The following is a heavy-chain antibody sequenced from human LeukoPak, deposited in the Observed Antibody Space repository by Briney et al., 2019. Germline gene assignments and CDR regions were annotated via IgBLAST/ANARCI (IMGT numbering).Heavy chain of an antibody. CDR3: ARSRYSNYVTDY. V-gene: IGHV1-46*01. CDR1: GYTFTSYY. CDR2: INPSGGST. J-gene: IGHJ4*02. D-gene: IGHD4-11*01. Sequence: ASVKVSCKASGYTFTSYYMHWVRQAPGQGLEWMGIINPSGGSTSYAQKFQGRVTMTRDMSTSTVYMELSSLGSEDTAVYYCARSRYSNYVTDYWGQGTLVTVSS.